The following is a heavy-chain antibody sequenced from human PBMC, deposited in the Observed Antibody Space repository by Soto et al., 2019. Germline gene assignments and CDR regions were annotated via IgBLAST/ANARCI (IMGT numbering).Heavy chain of an antibody. J-gene: IGHJ6*03. Sequence: PGESLKISCKGSGYSFTSYWIGWVRQMPWKGLEWMGIIYPGDSDTRYSPSFQGQVTISADKSISTAYLQRSSLKASDTAMYYCARHGWAVRGVTLSFPVNYYYYYYMDVWGKGTTVTVSS. CDR3: ARHGWAVRGVTLSFPVNYYYYYYMDV. CDR1: GYSFTSYW. CDR2: IYPGDSDT. V-gene: IGHV5-51*01. D-gene: IGHD3-10*01.